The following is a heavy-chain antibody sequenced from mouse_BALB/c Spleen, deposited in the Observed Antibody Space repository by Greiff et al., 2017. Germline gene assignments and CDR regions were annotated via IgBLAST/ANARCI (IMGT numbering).Heavy chain of an antibody. CDR3: ARWDDSLAY. Sequence: EVQLQQSGPELVKPGASVKISCKASGYSFTGYFMNWVMQSHGKSLEWIGRINPYNGDTFYNQKFKGKATLTVDKSSSTAHMELRSLASEDSAVYYCARWDDSLAYWGQGTLVTVSA. D-gene: IGHD4-1*01. J-gene: IGHJ3*01. V-gene: IGHV1-20*02. CDR2: INPYNGDT. CDR1: GYSFTGYF.